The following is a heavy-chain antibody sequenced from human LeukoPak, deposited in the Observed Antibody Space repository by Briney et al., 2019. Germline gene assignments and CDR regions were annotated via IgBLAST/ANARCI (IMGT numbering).Heavy chain of an antibody. CDR1: GYTLTELS. J-gene: IGHJ4*02. D-gene: IGHD3-10*01. Sequence: GASVKVSCKVSGYTLTELSMHWVRQAPGKGLEWMGGFDPEDGETIYAQKFQGRVTMTEDTSTDTAYMELSSLRSEDTAVYYCATVQVRGGPTIIYFDYWGQGTLVTVSS. V-gene: IGHV1-24*01. CDR3: ATVQVRGGPTIIYFDY. CDR2: FDPEDGET.